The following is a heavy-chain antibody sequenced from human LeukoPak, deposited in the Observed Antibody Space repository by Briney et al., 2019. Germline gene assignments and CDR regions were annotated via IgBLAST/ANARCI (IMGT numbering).Heavy chain of an antibody. CDR1: GYIFTNYG. Sequence: ASVTVSYKASGYIFTNYGITWVRQAPGQGLEWMGWISAYNGNTNYAPRLQGRVTMTSDTSTSPAYMELRSLRSDDTAVYYCARSYYYESIGYYPPDYWGQGTLVTVSS. J-gene: IGHJ4*02. CDR3: ARSYYYESIGYYPPDY. CDR2: ISAYNGNT. V-gene: IGHV1-18*01. D-gene: IGHD3-22*01.